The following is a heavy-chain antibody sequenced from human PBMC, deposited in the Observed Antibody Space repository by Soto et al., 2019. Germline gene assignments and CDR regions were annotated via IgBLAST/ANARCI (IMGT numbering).Heavy chain of an antibody. CDR2: IVIGRDKK. J-gene: IGHJ4*02. CDR3: AGLGSGSADH. V-gene: IGHV1-58*01. Sequence: SVKVSCKSSGFTFTSSAVQWVRQARGQGLEWIGWIVIGRDKKDYAKKFQDRVTITREMSTSTVYMELRNLRYEDTAVYYCAGLGSGSADHWGQGPLVTVS. D-gene: IGHD5-12*01. CDR1: GFTFTSSA.